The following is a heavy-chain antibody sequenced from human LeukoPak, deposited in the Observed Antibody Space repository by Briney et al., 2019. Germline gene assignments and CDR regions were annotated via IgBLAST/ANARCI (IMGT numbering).Heavy chain of an antibody. CDR3: ARDGLYCNSTSCYVLYYYYYYGMDV. V-gene: IGHV3-30*04. D-gene: IGHD2-2*01. CDR2: ISYDGSNR. CDR1: GFTFSSYA. Sequence: GRSLRLSCAASGFTFSSYAMHWVRQAPGKGLEWVAVISYDGSNRYYADSVKGRFTISRDNSKNTLYLQMNSLRAEDTAVYYCARDGLYCNSTSCYVLYYYYYYGMDVWGKGTTVTVSS. J-gene: IGHJ6*04.